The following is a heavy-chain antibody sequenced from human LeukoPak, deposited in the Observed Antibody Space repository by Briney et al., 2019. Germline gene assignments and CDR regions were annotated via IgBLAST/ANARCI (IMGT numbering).Heavy chain of an antibody. Sequence: SETLSLTCTVSGDSISSGDFYWSWIRQPPGKGLEWIGYIYHSGTTYHNPSLKSRVTISVDRSKNQFSLKLSSVTAADTAVYYCAKDAGYTAMLQMDVWGKGTTVTVSS. D-gene: IGHD5-18*01. V-gene: IGHV4-30-2*01. CDR2: IYHSGTT. CDR1: GDSISSGDFY. CDR3: AKDAGYTAMLQMDV. J-gene: IGHJ6*04.